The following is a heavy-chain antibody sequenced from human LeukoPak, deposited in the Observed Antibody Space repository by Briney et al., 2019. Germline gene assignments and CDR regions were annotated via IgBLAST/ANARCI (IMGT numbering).Heavy chain of an antibody. CDR2: ISYDGSNK. V-gene: IGHV3-30*03. J-gene: IGHJ6*04. CDR1: GFTFSSYG. CDR3: ARDIYGSGLYYYYGMDV. Sequence: PGGSLSLSCAASGFTFSSYGMHGVRQAPGKGLEWVAVISYDGSNKYYADSVKGPFTISRDNSKNTLYLQMNSLKAEDTAVNYRARDIYGSGLYYYYGMDVWGKGTTVTVSS. D-gene: IGHD3-10*01.